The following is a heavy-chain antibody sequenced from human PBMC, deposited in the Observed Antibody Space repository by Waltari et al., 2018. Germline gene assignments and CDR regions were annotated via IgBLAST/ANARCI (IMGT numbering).Heavy chain of an antibody. Sequence: EVQLVESGGGLVKPGGSLRLSCAASGFILNTFAMNWVRQAPGKGLEWVSSISSRSTYIYYADSVKGRFTISRDNARSSLFLQMNSLRAEDTAVYYCARDEGGQYQGDFDYWGQGTLVSVSS. V-gene: IGHV3-21*01. CDR3: ARDEGGQYQGDFDY. CDR1: GFILNTFA. J-gene: IGHJ4*02. CDR2: ISSRSTYI. D-gene: IGHD3-16*01.